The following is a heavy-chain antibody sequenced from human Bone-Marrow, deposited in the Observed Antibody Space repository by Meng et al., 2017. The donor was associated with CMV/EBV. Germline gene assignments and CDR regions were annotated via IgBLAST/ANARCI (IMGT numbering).Heavy chain of an antibody. CDR3: AGSRPGGGACDY. CDR1: DASIKNYN. CDR2: IQVIGHT. J-gene: IGHJ4*02. D-gene: IGHD3-16*01. V-gene: IGHV4-4*07. Sequence: QDPIQESGPGRVKPSETLSPTCIVSDASIKNYNWNWVRQPAGQGLEWIGLIQVIGHTVYNPSLKSRVTVSLDASKSQFSLTLNSVTAADTATYYCAGSRPGGGACDYWGQGILVTVSS.